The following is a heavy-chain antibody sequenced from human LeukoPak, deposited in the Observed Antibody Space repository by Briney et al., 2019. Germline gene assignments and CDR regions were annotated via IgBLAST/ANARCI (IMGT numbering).Heavy chain of an antibody. V-gene: IGHV4-59*11. CDR2: IYCSGST. CDR1: GGSISSHY. D-gene: IGHD1-7*01. CDR3: AHLITGTTLAFDY. Sequence: SETLSLTCTVSGGSISSHYWSWIRQPPGKGLEWIGYIYCSGSTNYNPSLKSRVTISVDTSKNQFSLKLSSVTAADTAVYYCAHLITGTTLAFDYWGQGTLVTVSS. J-gene: IGHJ4*02.